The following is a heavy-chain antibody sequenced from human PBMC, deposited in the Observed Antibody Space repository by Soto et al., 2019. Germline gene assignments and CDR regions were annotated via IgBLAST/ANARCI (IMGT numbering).Heavy chain of an antibody. CDR1: GFTFSSYA. Sequence: GGSLRLSCAASGFTFSSYAMSWVRQAPGKGLEWVSAISGSGGSTYYADSVMGRFTISGDNSKNTLYLQMNSLRAEDTAVYYCAKDAGTGDFWSGYFNWFDPWGQGTLVTVSS. CDR2: ISGSGGST. J-gene: IGHJ5*02. V-gene: IGHV3-23*01. CDR3: AKDAGTGDFWSGYFNWFDP. D-gene: IGHD3-3*01.